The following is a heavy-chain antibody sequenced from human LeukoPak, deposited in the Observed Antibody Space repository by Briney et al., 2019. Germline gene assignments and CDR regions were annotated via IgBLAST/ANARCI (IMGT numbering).Heavy chain of an antibody. CDR3: ARRDSSGWGSFDY. D-gene: IGHD6-19*01. V-gene: IGHV5-51*01. CDR2: IYPGDSDT. Sequence: GESLKISCKGSGYSFTNYWIGWVRQMPGKGLEWMGIIYPGDSDTRNSPSFQGQVTISVDKSISTAYLQWSSLKASDTAMYYCARRDSSGWGSFDYLGQGTLVTVSS. CDR1: GYSFTNYW. J-gene: IGHJ4*02.